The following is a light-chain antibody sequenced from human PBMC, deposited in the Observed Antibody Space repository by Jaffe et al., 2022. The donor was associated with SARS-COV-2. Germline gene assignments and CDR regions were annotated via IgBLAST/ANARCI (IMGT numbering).Light chain of an antibody. V-gene: IGLV1-40*01. CDR1: GSNIGAGYD. CDR3: QSYDSSLSSVV. Sequence: QSVLTQPPSVSGAPGQRVTISCTGSGSNIGAGYDVHWYQQFPTTAPKLLIYGNNNRPSGVPDRFSGSKSDTSASLAITGLQAEDEADYFCQSYDSSLSSVVFGGGTKLTVL. CDR2: GNN. J-gene: IGLJ2*01.